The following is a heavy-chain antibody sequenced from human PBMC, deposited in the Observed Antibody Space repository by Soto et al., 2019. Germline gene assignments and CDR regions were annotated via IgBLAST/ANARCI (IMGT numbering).Heavy chain of an antibody. D-gene: IGHD3-10*01. J-gene: IGHJ4*02. CDR3: TRVSGLASRPAEY. CDR2: ISPSGNLI. V-gene: IGHV3-48*03. CDR1: GFIFSLSE. Sequence: PGGSLRLSCAASGFIFSLSEMNWVRQVPGKGLEWISYISPSGNLIYYADSVKGRFTISRDDTMDSLFLQMNSLRVEDTAVYYCTRVSGLASRPAEYWGQGTLVTVSS.